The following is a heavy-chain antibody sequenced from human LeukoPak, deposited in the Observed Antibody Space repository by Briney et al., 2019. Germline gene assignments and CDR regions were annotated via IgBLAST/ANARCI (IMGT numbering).Heavy chain of an antibody. V-gene: IGHV4-59*08. D-gene: IGHD3-22*01. CDR2: IHYSEGT. J-gene: IGHJ4*02. CDR1: GASISSYY. Sequence: SETLSLTCTVSGASISSYYWSWIRQPPGKGVEWIGYIHYSEGTTYNPSLQSRVTISVDTIKNQFSLKLSSVTAADTAVYYCARQYYYYSIDSWGQGTLVTVSS. CDR3: ARQYYYYSIDS.